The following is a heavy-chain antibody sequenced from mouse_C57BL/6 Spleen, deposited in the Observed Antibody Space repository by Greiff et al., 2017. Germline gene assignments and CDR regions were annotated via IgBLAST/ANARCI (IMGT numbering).Heavy chain of an antibody. CDR2: IYPRSGNT. D-gene: IGHD2-5*01. Sequence: QVQLQQSGAELARPGASVKLSCKASGYTFTSYGISWVKQRTGQGLEWIGEIYPRSGNTYYNEKFEGKATLTADKSSSTAYMELRSLTSEDSAVYFCALYSNYFDYWGQGTTLTVSS. V-gene: IGHV1-81*01. CDR3: ALYSNYFDY. CDR1: GYTFTSYG. J-gene: IGHJ2*01.